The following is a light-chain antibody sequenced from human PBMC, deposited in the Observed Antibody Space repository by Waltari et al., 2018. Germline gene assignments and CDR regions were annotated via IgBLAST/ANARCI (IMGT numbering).Light chain of an antibody. V-gene: IGKV3-20*01. CDR2: GAS. CDR3: QQYGSSPET. Sequence: IVLTQCPGTVPLSPRQSATLSCRASQSVNSSYFAWYQQKPGQAPRLLIYGASSRATGIPDRFSGSESGTDLTLTISRLEPEDFAVYYCQQYGSSPETFGQETKVEI. CDR1: QSVNSSY. J-gene: IGKJ2*01.